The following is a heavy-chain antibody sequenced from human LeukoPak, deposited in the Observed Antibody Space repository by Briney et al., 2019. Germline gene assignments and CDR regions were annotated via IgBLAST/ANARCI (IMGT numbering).Heavy chain of an antibody. Sequence: SSVKVSCTASGGTFSSYAISWVRQAPGQGLEWMGGIIPIFGTANYAQKFQGRVTITADESTSTAYMELSRLRAEDTAVHYCARGLNQLLIEWAFDYWGQGTLVTVSS. V-gene: IGHV1-69*13. D-gene: IGHD2-2*01. CDR2: IIPIFGTA. J-gene: IGHJ4*02. CDR3: ARGLNQLLIEWAFDY. CDR1: GGTFSSYA.